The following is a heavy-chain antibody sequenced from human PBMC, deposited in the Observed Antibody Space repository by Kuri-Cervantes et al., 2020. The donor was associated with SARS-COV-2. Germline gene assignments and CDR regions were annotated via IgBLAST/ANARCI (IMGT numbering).Heavy chain of an antibody. D-gene: IGHD3-22*01. V-gene: IGHV4-34*01. J-gene: IGHJ5*02. CDR2: INHSGST. CDR1: GGSFSGYY. CDR3: ARDDDISNGLDP. Sequence: GTLRLSCAVYGGSFSGYYWSWIRQPPGKGLEWIGEINHSGSTNYNPSLKSRVTISVDTSKNQFSLKLSSVTAADTAVYYCARDDDISNGLDPWGQGTLVTVSS.